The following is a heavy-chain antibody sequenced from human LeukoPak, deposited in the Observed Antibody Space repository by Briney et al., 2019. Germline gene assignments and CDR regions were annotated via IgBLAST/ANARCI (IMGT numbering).Heavy chain of an antibody. V-gene: IGHV1-69*05. J-gene: IGHJ4*02. Sequence: SVKVSCKASGGTFSSYAISWVRQAPGQGLEWMGGIIPIFGTANYAQKFQGRVTITMDESTSTAYMELSSLRSEDTAVYYCARAGGGGYYDSSGYYPFDYWGQGTLVTVSS. CDR3: ARAGGGGYYDSSGYYPFDY. D-gene: IGHD3-22*01. CDR1: GGTFSSYA. CDR2: IIPIFGTA.